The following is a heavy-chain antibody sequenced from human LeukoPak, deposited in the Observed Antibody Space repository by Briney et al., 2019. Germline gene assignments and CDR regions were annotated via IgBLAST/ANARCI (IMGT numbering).Heavy chain of an antibody. CDR1: GYTFTSYG. CDR2: ISAYNGNT. D-gene: IGHD3-9*01. Sequence: APVKVSCKASGYTFTSYGISWVRQAPGQGLEWMGWISAYNGNTNYAQKLQGRVTMTTDTSTSTAYMELRSLRSDDTAVYYCARDRTSQGYYDILTGLNWFDPWGQGTLVTVSS. CDR3: ARDRTSQGYYDILTGLNWFDP. V-gene: IGHV1-18*04. J-gene: IGHJ5*02.